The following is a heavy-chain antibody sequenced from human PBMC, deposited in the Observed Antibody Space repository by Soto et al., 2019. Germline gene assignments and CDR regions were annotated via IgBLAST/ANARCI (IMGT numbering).Heavy chain of an antibody. D-gene: IGHD3-9*01. CDR2: ISWDGGIT. J-gene: IGHJ4*02. V-gene: IGHV3-43*01. Sequence: GGSLRLSCAASGFTFNSYTMHWVRQAPGKGLEWVSLISWDGGITYYGDSVKGRFTVSRDNSDNSLYLQMTSLRSDDTAFYYCAKDSYDILTGQKRYFDSWGQGTLVTV. CDR3: AKDSYDILTGQKRYFDS. CDR1: GFTFNSYT.